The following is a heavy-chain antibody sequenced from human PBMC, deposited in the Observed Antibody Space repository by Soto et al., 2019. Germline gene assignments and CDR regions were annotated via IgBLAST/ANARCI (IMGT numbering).Heavy chain of an antibody. CDR2: ISAYNGNT. CDR3: AKDLGPGIAAVEYFQH. CDR1: GYTFTGYG. Sequence: ASVKVSCKASGYTFTGYGVSWVRQAPGQGLEWMGWISAYNGNTDYAQKLQGRVTMTTDTSTSTAYMELTSLRSDDTAVYYCAKDLGPGIAAVEYFQHWGQGTLVTVSS. D-gene: IGHD6-13*01. J-gene: IGHJ1*01. V-gene: IGHV1-18*01.